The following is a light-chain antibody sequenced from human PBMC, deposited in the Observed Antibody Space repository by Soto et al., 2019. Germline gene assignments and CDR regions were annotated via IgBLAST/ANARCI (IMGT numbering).Light chain of an antibody. CDR2: EVT. CDR3: TSYTSSRTWV. CDR1: SSDVGSYNS. J-gene: IGLJ3*02. V-gene: IGLV2-18*02. Sequence: QSVLTQPPSVSGSPGQSVTISCTGTSSDVGSYNSVSWYQQPPGTAPKLMIYEVTNRPSGVPNRFSASKSGNTASLTISGHQAENEAQYYCTSYTSSRTWVFGGGTKLTVL.